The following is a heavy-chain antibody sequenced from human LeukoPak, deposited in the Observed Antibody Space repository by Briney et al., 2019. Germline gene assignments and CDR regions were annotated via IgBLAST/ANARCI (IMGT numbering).Heavy chain of an antibody. Sequence: SETLSLTCAVYGGSFSGYYWSWIRQPPGKGLEWIGEINHSGSTNYNPSLKSRVTISVDTSKNQFSLQLNSVTPEDTAMYYCARLSSGIGDFDYWGQGTLVTVSS. CDR3: ARLSSGIGDFDY. V-gene: IGHV4-34*01. D-gene: IGHD3-3*01. CDR2: INHSGST. J-gene: IGHJ4*02. CDR1: GGSFSGYY.